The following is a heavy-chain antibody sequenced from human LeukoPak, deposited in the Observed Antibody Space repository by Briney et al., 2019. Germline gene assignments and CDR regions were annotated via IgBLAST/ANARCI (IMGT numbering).Heavy chain of an antibody. V-gene: IGHV3-23*01. CDR1: GFIFSSYA. CDR3: AKHKVTLLGATDY. Sequence: PGGSLRLSCAASGFIFSSYAMSWVRQVPGKGLVWVSAISGSGLSTYSADSVKGRFTISRDNSKNTLYLQMNSLRAEDTAVYYCAKHKVTLLGATDYWGQGTLVTVSS. J-gene: IGHJ4*02. CDR2: ISGSGLST. D-gene: IGHD1-26*01.